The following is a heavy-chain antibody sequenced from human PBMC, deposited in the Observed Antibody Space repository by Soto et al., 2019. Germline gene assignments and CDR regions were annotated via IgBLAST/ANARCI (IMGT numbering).Heavy chain of an antibody. J-gene: IGHJ6*02. Sequence: PLETLSLTCTVSGGSISSYYWSWIRQPPGKGLEWIGYIYYSGSTNYNPSLKSRVTISVDTSKNQFSLKLSSVTAADTAVYYCAREVGGSYSGYYYGMDVWGQGTTVTVSS. V-gene: IGHV4-59*01. CDR1: GGSISSYY. CDR3: AREVGGSYSGYYYGMDV. D-gene: IGHD1-26*01. CDR2: IYYSGST.